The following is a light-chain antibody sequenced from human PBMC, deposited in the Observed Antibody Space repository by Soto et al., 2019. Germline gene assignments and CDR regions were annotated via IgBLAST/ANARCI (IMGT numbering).Light chain of an antibody. CDR3: AAWDDSLNGHV. CDR1: SSNIGGNT. Sequence: QSVLTQPPSASGTPGQRVTISCSGSSSNIGGNTVSWYQQFPGTAPKLLIYTNNQRPSGVPDRFSCSKSDTSASLAISALQSEDEAHYYCAAWDDSLNGHVFGTGTKLTVL. CDR2: TNN. J-gene: IGLJ1*01. V-gene: IGLV1-44*01.